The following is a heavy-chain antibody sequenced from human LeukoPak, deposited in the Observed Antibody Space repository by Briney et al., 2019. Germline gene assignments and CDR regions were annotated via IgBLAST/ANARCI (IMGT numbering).Heavy chain of an antibody. D-gene: IGHD6-13*01. J-gene: IGHJ4*02. Sequence: GGSLRLSCAASGFTFSGYWMSWVRQAPGKGLEWVANINRDGRDTQYVDSVKGRFTISRDNAKNSLYLQMNSLRAEDTAVYYCARFSRSSSGHWGQGSLVTVSS. CDR2: INRDGRDT. CDR3: ARFSRSSSGH. CDR1: GFTFSGYW. V-gene: IGHV3-7*01.